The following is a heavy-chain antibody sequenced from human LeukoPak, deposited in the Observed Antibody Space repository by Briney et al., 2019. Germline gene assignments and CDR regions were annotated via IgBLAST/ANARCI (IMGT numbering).Heavy chain of an antibody. CDR1: GFTFSSYA. CDR2: ISNDGTNK. V-gene: IGHV3-30*04. J-gene: IGHJ4*02. CDR3: GRDQGGGIGWYGDY. D-gene: IGHD6-19*01. Sequence: GGSLRLSCAASGFTFSSYAMDWVRQAPGKGLEWVAFISNDGTNKYYADSVKGRFTISRDNSKNTLYLQMNSLRAEDTAVYYCGRDQGGGIGWYGDYWGQGTLVTVSS.